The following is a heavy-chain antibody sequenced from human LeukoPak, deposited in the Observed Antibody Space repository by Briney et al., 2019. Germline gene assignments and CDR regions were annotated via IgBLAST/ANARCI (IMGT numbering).Heavy chain of an antibody. J-gene: IGHJ4*02. V-gene: IGHV4-59*12. CDR2: IYYTGST. CDR3: ARDRQLYDILTGYHSAFDY. D-gene: IGHD3-9*01. Sequence: SETLSLTCTVSGGSISSFHWSWIRQPPGKGLEWIGYIYYTGSTNYNPSLKSRVTISVDTSKNQFSLKLSSVTAADTAVYYCARDRQLYDILTGYHSAFDYWGQGTLVTVSS. CDR1: GGSISSFH.